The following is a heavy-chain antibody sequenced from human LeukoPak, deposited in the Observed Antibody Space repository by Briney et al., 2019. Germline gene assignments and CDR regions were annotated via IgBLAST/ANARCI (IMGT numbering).Heavy chain of an antibody. CDR2: INPNNGDT. CDR1: GYTFTGYY. V-gene: IGHV1-2*02. CDR3: ARDQIAAPDHFDY. D-gene: IGHD6-6*01. J-gene: IGHJ4*02. Sequence: GASVKVSCKSSGYTFTGYYMHWVRQAPGQGLEWMGWINPNNGDTKFAQNFQGRVTLTRDMSITTAYMEINRLRSDDTAVYYCARDQIAAPDHFDYWGQGTVVIVPT.